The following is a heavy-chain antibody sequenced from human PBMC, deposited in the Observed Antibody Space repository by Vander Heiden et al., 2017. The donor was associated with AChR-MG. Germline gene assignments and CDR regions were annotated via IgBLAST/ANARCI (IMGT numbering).Heavy chain of an antibody. CDR2: INQDGRER. CDR1: GFSLRNFW. Sequence: EVQVVESGGGLVQPGGYRRLSCAGSGFSLRNFWISGVRQAPGKGLEWVGNINQDGRERYLADSVRGRFTISRDYSKNSVYLQMNSLRAEDTAVYFCAAGDAFDICGQGTLVTVS. J-gene: IGHJ3*02. D-gene: IGHD6-13*01. V-gene: IGHV3-7*01. CDR3: AAGDAFDI.